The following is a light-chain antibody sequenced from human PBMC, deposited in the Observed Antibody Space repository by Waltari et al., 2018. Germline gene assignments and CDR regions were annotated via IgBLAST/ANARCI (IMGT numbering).Light chain of an antibody. CDR2: DAA. V-gene: IGKV1-5*01. J-gene: IGKJ4*01. Sequence: DVQMTQSPSTLSASVGDRVTITCRAIEDINTWLAWNNKKPGKAPKLLISDAASLKSGVPSRFSGSGSGTDFTLTITSMQPDDFATYYCQHYKNFPLTFGGGTNVEV. CDR3: QHYKNFPLT. CDR1: EDINTW.